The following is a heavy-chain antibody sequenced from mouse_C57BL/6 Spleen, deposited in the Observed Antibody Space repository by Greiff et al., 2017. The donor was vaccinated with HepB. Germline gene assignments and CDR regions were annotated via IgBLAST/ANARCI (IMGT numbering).Heavy chain of an antibody. CDR1: GYTFTSYW. V-gene: IGHV1-64*01. D-gene: IGHD1-1*01. CDR2: IHPNSGST. Sequence: QVQLQQPGAELVKPGASVKLYCKASGYTFTSYWMHWVKQRPGQGLEWIGMIHPNSGSTNYNEKFKSKATLTVDKSSSTAYMQLSSLTSEDSAVYYCARDMLGYYGSTYWYFDVWGTGTTVTVSS. J-gene: IGHJ1*03. CDR3: ARDMLGYYGSTYWYFDV.